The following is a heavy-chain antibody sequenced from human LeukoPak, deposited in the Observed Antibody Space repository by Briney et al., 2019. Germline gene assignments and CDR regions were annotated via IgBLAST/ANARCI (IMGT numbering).Heavy chain of an antibody. V-gene: IGHV1-69*13. CDR1: GGTFSSYA. CDR2: IIPIFGTA. Sequence: ASVKVSCKASGGTFSSYAISWVRQAPGQGLEWMGGIIPIFGTANYAQKFQGRVTITADESTSTAYMELSSLRSEDTAVYYCASCSGGSCYPFAFDIWGQGTLVTVSS. J-gene: IGHJ4*02. D-gene: IGHD2-15*01. CDR3: ASCSGGSCYPFAFDI.